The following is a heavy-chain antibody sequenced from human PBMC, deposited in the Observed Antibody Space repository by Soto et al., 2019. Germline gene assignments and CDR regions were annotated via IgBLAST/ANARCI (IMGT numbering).Heavy chain of an antibody. V-gene: IGHV3-15*07. CDR3: TTDSYSSIIVVRFDY. CDR1: GFIFSNAW. J-gene: IGHJ4*02. D-gene: IGHD3-22*01. Sequence: EVQLVESGGGLVKPGGSLRLSCAASGFIFSNAWINWVRQAPGKGLEWVGRVKSKTDGGTSDYAAPVKGRFAVSRDDSRNMLYLQMNSLKTEDTGIYYCTTDSYSSIIVVRFDYWGQGTVVTVSS. CDR2: VKSKTDGGTS.